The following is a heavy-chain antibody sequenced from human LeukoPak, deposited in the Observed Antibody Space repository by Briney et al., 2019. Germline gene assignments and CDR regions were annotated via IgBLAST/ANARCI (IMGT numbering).Heavy chain of an antibody. D-gene: IGHD2-2*01. CDR2: INSYNGNT. Sequence: ASVKVSCKASGYTFTNYDGISWVRQAPGQGLEWMGWINSYNGNTNYAKRFQGRVTMTTDTSTSSAYMQLWSLRSDDTAVYYCARLCSSTKCRGFDYWGQGTLVTVSS. V-gene: IGHV1-18*01. J-gene: IGHJ4*02. CDR3: ARLCSSTKCRGFDY. CDR1: GYTFTNYDG.